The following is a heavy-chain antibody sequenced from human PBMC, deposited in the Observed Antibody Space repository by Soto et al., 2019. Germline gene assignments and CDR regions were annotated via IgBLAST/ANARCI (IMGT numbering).Heavy chain of an antibody. Sequence: QVQLQESGPGLVKPSGTLSLTCAVSGGSISSSNWWSWVRQPPGKGLEWIGEIYHSGSTNYNPSPKSRVTISVDKSKNQFSLKLSSVTAADTAVYYCARAILNYDYVWGSYRYYFDYWGQGTLVTVSS. CDR3: ARAILNYDYVWGSYRYYFDY. CDR1: GGSISSSNW. V-gene: IGHV4-4*02. D-gene: IGHD3-16*02. CDR2: IYHSGST. J-gene: IGHJ4*02.